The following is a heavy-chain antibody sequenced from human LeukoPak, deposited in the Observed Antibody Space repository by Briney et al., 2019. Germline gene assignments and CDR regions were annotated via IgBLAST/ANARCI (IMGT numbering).Heavy chain of an antibody. CDR2: ISSSGSTI. D-gene: IGHD4-17*01. CDR1: VFTFSDYY. J-gene: IGHJ4*02. CDR3: ARGRDYGDLFDY. V-gene: IGHV3-11*01. Sequence: GGSLRLSCAASVFTFSDYYMSWIRQAPGKGLEWVSYISSSGSTIYYADSVKGRFTLSRDNAKNSLYLQMNSLRAEDTAVYYCARGRDYGDLFDYWGQGTLVTVSS.